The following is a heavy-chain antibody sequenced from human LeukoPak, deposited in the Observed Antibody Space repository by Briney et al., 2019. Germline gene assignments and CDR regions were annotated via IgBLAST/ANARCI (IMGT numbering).Heavy chain of an antibody. V-gene: IGHV5-51*01. Sequence: GESLKISCKGSGYSFTSYWIGWVRQMPGKGLEWMGIIYPGDSDTRYSPSFQGQVTISADKSTSTAYLQWSSLKASDTAMYYCARRGRRWIQLWSETPGEPFDYWGQGTLVTVSS. CDR2: IYPGDSDT. D-gene: IGHD5-18*01. CDR1: GYSFTSYW. J-gene: IGHJ4*02. CDR3: ARRGRRWIQLWSETPGEPFDY.